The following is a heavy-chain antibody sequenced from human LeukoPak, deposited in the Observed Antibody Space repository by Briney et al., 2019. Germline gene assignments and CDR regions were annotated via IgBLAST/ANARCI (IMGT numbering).Heavy chain of an antibody. V-gene: IGHV3-23*01. CDR3: AREAEDYYDSSGYPGGGAFDI. CDR1: GFTFSSYA. J-gene: IGHJ3*02. Sequence: GGSLRLSCAASGFTFSSYAMSWVRQAPGKGLDWVSSINGGGGSTYYADSVKGRFTISRDNSKNTLYLQMNSLRAEDTAVYYCAREAEDYYDSSGYPGGGAFDIWGQGTMVTVSS. D-gene: IGHD3-22*01. CDR2: INGGGGST.